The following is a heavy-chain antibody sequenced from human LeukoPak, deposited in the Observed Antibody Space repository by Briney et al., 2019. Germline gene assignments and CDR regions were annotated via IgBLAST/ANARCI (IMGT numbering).Heavy chain of an antibody. Sequence: GGSLRLSCTASGFTFGDYAMSWVRQAPGKGLEWVAFIDYDGRNAFYADSVKGRFTISRDNSKNTLYLQMNSLRPEDTAIYYCSIFEITLIVVLNSWGQGTLVTVFS. CDR2: IDYDGRNA. J-gene: IGHJ4*02. D-gene: IGHD3-22*01. V-gene: IGHV3-30*02. CDR1: GFTFGDYA. CDR3: SIFEITLIVVLNS.